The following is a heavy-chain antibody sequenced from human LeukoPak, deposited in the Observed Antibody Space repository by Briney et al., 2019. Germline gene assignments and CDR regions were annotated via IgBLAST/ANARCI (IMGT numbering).Heavy chain of an antibody. CDR3: ATDPYCSSTSCYRYYGMDV. Sequence: ASVKASCKVSGYTLTELSMHWVRQAPGKGLEWMGGFDPEDGETIYAQKFQGRVTMTEDTSTDTAYMELSGLRSEDTAVYYCATDPYCSSTSCYRYYGMDVWGQGTTVTVSS. D-gene: IGHD2-2*02. J-gene: IGHJ6*02. CDR2: FDPEDGET. CDR1: GYTLTELS. V-gene: IGHV1-24*01.